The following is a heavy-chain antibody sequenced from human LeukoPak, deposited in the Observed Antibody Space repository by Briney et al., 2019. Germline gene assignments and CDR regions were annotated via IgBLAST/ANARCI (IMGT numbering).Heavy chain of an antibody. V-gene: IGHV4-31*03. CDR1: VGSISSGGYY. CDR3: ARPREFGGIDY. CDR2: IYYSGST. D-gene: IGHD3-10*01. J-gene: IGHJ4*02. Sequence: SETLSLTCTVSVGSISSGGYYWSWIRQHPGKGLEWIGYIYYSGSTYYNPSLKSRVTISVDTSKNQFSLKLSSVTAADTAVYYCARPREFGGIDYWGQGTLVTVSS.